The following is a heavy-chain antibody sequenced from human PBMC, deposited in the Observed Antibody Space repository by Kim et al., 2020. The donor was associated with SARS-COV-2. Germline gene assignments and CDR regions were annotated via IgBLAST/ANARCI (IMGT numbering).Heavy chain of an antibody. CDR1: GFSSSSYW. D-gene: IGHD3-10*02. CDR2: ISSDGRIT. Sequence: GGSLRLSCAAAGFSSSSYWINWVRQPPGKGLEWVPRISSDGRITHYADSVKGRFTMSRDSAENTVFLQMNSLGAEDTAVYYCARGMFRSGFDVWGQGTTVSVSS. V-gene: IGHV3-74*01. CDR3: ARGMFRSGFDV. J-gene: IGHJ6*02.